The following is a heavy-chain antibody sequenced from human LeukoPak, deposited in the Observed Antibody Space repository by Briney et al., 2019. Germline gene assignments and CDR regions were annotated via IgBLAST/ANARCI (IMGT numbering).Heavy chain of an antibody. CDR1: GFTFSSYA. J-gene: IGHJ6*04. V-gene: IGHV3-30-3*01. CDR3: AKGAITMVRGVAVDV. D-gene: IGHD3-10*01. CDR2: ISYDGSNK. Sequence: GGSLRLSCAASGFTFSSYAMHWVRQAPGKGLEWVAVISYDGSNKYYADSVKGRFTISRDNSKNTLYLQMNSLRAEDTAVYYCAKGAITMVRGVAVDVWGKGTTVTVSS.